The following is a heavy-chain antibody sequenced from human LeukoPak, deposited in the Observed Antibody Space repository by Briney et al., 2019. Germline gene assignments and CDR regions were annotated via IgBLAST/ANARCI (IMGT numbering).Heavy chain of an antibody. J-gene: IGHJ5*02. Sequence: SQTLSLTCTVSGGSFSRGGYYWSWIRQHPGKGLEWIGYIYYSGSTYYNPSLKSRVTISVDTSKNQFSLKLSSVTAADTAVYYCARGLVGTGFDPWGQGTLVTVSS. V-gene: IGHV4-31*03. D-gene: IGHD2-8*02. CDR3: ARGLVGTGFDP. CDR1: GGSFSRGGYY. CDR2: IYYSGST.